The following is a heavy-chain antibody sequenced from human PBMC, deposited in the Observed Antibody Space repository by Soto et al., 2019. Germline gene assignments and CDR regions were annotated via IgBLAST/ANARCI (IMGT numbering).Heavy chain of an antibody. CDR3: ARAQKWRQLTLKVFDI. V-gene: IGHV3-74*01. Sequence: PGGSLRLSCVASGFTIENSVMHWVRQTPGKGLMWVSRITGAGDGTLYADSVQGRFTISRDNAKNTVYLHMTGLRVEETAVYYCARAQKWRQLTLKVFDIWGQGTTVTV. CDR2: ITGAGDGT. J-gene: IGHJ3*02. CDR1: GFTIENSV. D-gene: IGHD5-18*01.